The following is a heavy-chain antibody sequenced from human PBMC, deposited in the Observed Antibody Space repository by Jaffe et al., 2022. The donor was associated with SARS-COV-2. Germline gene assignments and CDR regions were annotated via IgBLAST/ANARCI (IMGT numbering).Heavy chain of an antibody. Sequence: EVQVVESGGGSVQRGGSLRLSCRSFGFTMSAYSMNWVRQVPGKGLEWVSYIGIDFRTIYYGDSVRGRFTISRDKDSLYLQMNSLKDEDTGMYYCVRDDGAAGFDPWGQGTLVTVSS. V-gene: IGHV3-48*02. CDR1: GFTMSAYS. CDR2: IGIDFRTI. CDR3: VRDDGAAGFDP. J-gene: IGHJ5*02. D-gene: IGHD6-25*01.